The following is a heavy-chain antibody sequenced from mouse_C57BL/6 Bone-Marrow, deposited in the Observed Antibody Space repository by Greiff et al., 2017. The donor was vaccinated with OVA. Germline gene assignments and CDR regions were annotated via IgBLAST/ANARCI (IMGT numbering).Heavy chain of an antibody. Sequence: VKLQESGAELARPGASVKLSCKASGYTFTSYGISWVKQRTGQGLEWIGEIYPRSGNTYYNEKFKGKATLTVDKSSSTAYMELRSLTSEDSAVDFCASSDGNLRRLSMDFWGQGTSVTVSS. CDR1: GYTFTSYG. D-gene: IGHD2-1*01. J-gene: IGHJ4*01. V-gene: IGHV1-81*01. CDR3: ASSDGNLRRLSMDF. CDR2: IYPRSGNT.